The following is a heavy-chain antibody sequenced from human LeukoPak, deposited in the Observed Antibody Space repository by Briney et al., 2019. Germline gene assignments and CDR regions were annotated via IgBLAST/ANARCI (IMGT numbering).Heavy chain of an antibody. Sequence: PGGSLRLSCSASGFTFADFTLSWFRQSPGQGLEWVGFIRSEVFGGAPEHAASVAARFTISRDDSTSIAYLQMNSLQVEDTAVYYCARGSGRYVMVDWWGQGTLVTVSS. J-gene: IGHJ4*02. V-gene: IGHV3-49*03. CDR1: GFTFADFT. CDR3: ARGSGRYVMVDW. D-gene: IGHD6-19*01. CDR2: IRSEVFGGAP.